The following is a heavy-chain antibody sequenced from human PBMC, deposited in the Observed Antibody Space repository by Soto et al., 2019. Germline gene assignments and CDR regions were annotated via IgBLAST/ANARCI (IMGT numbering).Heavy chain of an antibody. Sequence: SSVKVACNASGFTFPSSAGQWVRQARGQRLEWIGWIGVGSGNRHYAQKLQERVTITRDMSTNTAYMELSRLRSDDTAVYYCARIHDYGDYVLGGDAFDIWGQGTMVTVSS. D-gene: IGHD4-17*01. J-gene: IGHJ3*02. V-gene: IGHV1-58*01. CDR3: ARIHDYGDYVLGGDAFDI. CDR1: GFTFPSSA. CDR2: IGVGSGNR.